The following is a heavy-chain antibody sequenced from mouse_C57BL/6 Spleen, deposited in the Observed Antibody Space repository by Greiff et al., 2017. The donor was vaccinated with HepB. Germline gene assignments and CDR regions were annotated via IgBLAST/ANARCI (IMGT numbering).Heavy chain of an antibody. D-gene: IGHD2-5*01. V-gene: IGHV1-52*01. CDR1: GYTFTSYW. CDR2: IDPSDSET. CDR3: ARFYYSNYDYYAMDY. Sequence: QVQLQQSGAELVRPGSSVKLSCKASGYTFTSYWMHWVKQRPIQGLEWIGNIDPSDSETHYNQKFKDKATLTVDKSSSTAYMQLSSLTSEDSAVYYCARFYYSNYDYYAMDYWGQGTSVTVSS. J-gene: IGHJ4*01.